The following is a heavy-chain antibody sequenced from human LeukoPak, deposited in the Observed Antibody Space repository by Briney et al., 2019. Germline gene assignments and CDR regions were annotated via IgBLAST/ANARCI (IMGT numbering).Heavy chain of an antibody. Sequence: GGSLRLSCAASGFTFSSYSMNWVRQAPGKGLQWVSGISGSGSSTYYADSVKGRFTISRDNSKNTLYLQMNSLRPEDTAVYSCARAMYSGTWYPFDYWGQGTLVPVSS. V-gene: IGHV3-23*01. J-gene: IGHJ4*02. CDR1: GFTFSSYS. D-gene: IGHD6-13*01. CDR3: ARAMYSGTWYPFDY. CDR2: ISGSGSST.